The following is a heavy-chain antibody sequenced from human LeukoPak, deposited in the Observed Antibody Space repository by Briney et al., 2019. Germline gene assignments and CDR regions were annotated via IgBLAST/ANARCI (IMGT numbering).Heavy chain of an antibody. CDR2: IYYNGIT. Sequence: PSQTLSLTCSVSGGSISRSDHYWSWIRQPPGKGLEWIGNIYYNGITYYNPSLKSRVTMSVDTSQNQFSLKLSSVTAADTAVYYCARGPGIVVVPAATNWFDPWGQGTLVTVSS. CDR3: ARGPGIVVVPAATNWFDP. V-gene: IGHV4-30-4*01. D-gene: IGHD2-2*01. J-gene: IGHJ5*02. CDR1: GGSISRSDHY.